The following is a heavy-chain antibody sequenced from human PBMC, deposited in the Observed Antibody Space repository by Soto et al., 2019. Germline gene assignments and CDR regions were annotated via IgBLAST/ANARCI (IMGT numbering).Heavy chain of an antibody. Sequence: PSDTLSLICAVYGGSFSGYYWSWIRQPPGKGLEWIGEINHSGSTNYNPSLKSRVTISVDTSKNQFSLKLSSVTAADTAVYYCARGKRGVCCSSTSCYNNWFDPSGQGTLVTVSS. CDR1: GGSFSGYY. D-gene: IGHD2-2*01. CDR2: INHSGST. J-gene: IGHJ5*02. V-gene: IGHV4-34*01. CDR3: ARGKRGVCCSSTSCYNNWFDP.